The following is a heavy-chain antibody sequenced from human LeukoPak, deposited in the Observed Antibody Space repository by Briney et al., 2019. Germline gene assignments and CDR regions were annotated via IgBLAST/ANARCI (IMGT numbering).Heavy chain of an antibody. Sequence: SETLSLTCTVSGGSISSYYWSWIRQSPGKGLEWIGYIFDSGSTNYNPSLKNRVTISVDTSINQFSLKLSSVTAADTALYYCARDGGTSLFDYWGQGTLVTVSS. CDR2: IFDSGST. CDR1: GGSISSYY. D-gene: IGHD3-16*01. J-gene: IGHJ4*02. V-gene: IGHV4-59*01. CDR3: ARDGGTSLFDY.